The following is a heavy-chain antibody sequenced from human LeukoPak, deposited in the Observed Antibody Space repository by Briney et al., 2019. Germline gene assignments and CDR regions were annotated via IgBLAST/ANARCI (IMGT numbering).Heavy chain of an antibody. CDR3: ARIKFYGSGSYDPYYYGMDV. Sequence: SETLSLTCTVSGGSISSGDYYWSWIRQPPGKGLEWIGYIYYSGSTYYNPSLKSRVTISVDTSKNQFSLKLSSVTAADTAVYYCARIKFYGSGSYDPYYYGMDVWGQGTTVTVSS. D-gene: IGHD3-10*01. V-gene: IGHV4-30-4*02. J-gene: IGHJ6*02. CDR2: IYYSGST. CDR1: GGSISSGDYY.